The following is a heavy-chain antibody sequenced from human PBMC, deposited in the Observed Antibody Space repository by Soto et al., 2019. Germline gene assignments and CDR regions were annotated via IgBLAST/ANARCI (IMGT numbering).Heavy chain of an antibody. CDR1: GSSISSGGYY. J-gene: IGHJ6*02. Sequence: PSETLSLTCTVSGSSISSGGYYWSWIRQHPGKGLEWIGYIYYSGSTYYNPSLKSRVTISVDTSKNQFSLKLSSVTAADTAVYYCARVFPSNSSSWYYYYYYYGMDVWGQGTTVTVSS. CDR2: IYYSGST. V-gene: IGHV4-31*03. D-gene: IGHD6-13*01. CDR3: ARVFPSNSSSWYYYYYYYGMDV.